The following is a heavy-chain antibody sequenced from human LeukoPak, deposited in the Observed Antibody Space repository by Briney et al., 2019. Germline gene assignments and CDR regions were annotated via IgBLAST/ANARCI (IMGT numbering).Heavy chain of an antibody. CDR3: ARGGYYDSSGFSRALDY. CDR2: ISYDGSNK. J-gene: IGHJ4*02. Sequence: PGGSLRLSCAASGFTFSSYTLHWVRQAPGKGLEWVAVISYDGSNKYYADSVKGRFTISRDNSKNTLYLQMNNLRAEDTAVYYCARGGYYDSSGFSRALDYWGLGTLVTFAS. CDR1: GFTFSSYT. D-gene: IGHD3-22*01. V-gene: IGHV3-30-3*01.